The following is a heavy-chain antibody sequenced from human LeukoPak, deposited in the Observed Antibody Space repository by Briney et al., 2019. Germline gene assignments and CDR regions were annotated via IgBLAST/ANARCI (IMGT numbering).Heavy chain of an antibody. D-gene: IGHD3-22*01. J-gene: IGHJ4*02. CDR1: GGSISSYY. CDR3: ARVYDDSSGCYLAPFDY. V-gene: IGHV4-38-2*02. Sequence: SETLSLTCTVSGGSISSYYWSWIRQPPGKGLEWIGSIYHSGSTYYNPSLKSRVTISVDTSKNQFSLKLSSVTAADTAVYYCARVYDDSSGCYLAPFDYWGQGTLVTVSS. CDR2: IYHSGST.